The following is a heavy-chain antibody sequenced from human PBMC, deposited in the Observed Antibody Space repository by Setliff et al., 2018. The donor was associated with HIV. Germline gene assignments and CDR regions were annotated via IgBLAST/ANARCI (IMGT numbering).Heavy chain of an antibody. CDR1: GGFISSYY. Sequence: SETLSLTCTVSGGFISSYYWNWIRQPAGKGLEWIGRNYTSGSTNYNPSLKSRVTMSVDTSKNQFSLRLSSVTAADTAVYYCARGAIAAAGDFDYWGQGTLVTVSS. D-gene: IGHD6-13*01. CDR3: ARGAIAAAGDFDY. V-gene: IGHV4-4*07. J-gene: IGHJ4*02. CDR2: NYTSGST.